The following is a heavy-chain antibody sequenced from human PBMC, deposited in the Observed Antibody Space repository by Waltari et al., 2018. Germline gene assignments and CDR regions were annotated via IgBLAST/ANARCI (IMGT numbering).Heavy chain of an antibody. CDR2: IYHSGST. V-gene: IGHV4-38-2*01. Sequence: QVQLQESGPGLVKPSETLSLTCAVSGYSISSGYYWGWIRQPPGKGLEWIGSIYHSGSTYYNPSLKSRVTISVDTSKNQFSLKLSSVTAADTAVYYCATFRPITGTTMGDYWGQGTLVTVSS. D-gene: IGHD1-20*01. CDR3: ATFRPITGTTMGDY. J-gene: IGHJ4*02. CDR1: GYSISSGYY.